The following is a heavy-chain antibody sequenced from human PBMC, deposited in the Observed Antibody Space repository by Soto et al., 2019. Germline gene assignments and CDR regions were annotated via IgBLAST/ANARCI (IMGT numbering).Heavy chain of an antibody. Sequence: EVLLVESGGGLVPPGGSLRLSCAASGFTFRGYSMNWVRQAPGKGLEWISYISGSSSTEYYADSVKGRFTISRDNARNSLYLQMNSLRDVDTAVYYCARVDTAMIDYWGQGTLVTVSS. V-gene: IGHV3-48*02. D-gene: IGHD5-18*01. CDR3: ARVDTAMIDY. J-gene: IGHJ4*02. CDR1: GFTFRGYS. CDR2: ISGSSSTE.